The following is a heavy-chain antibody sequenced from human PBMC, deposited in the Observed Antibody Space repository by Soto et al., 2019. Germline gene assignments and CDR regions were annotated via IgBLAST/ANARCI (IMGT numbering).Heavy chain of an antibody. CDR3: AKCSVRTVRTSGWCNWFDS. CDR1: GFTFSSSA. V-gene: IGHV3-23*01. J-gene: IGHJ5*01. Sequence: EVRLLESGGGLAQPGGSRRLSCAASGFTFSSSAMNWVRQAPGKGLEWVSAIRVGGGDTFYADSVRGRFTVSRDISRNTLYLQMNSLRAEDTAIYSCAKCSVRTVRTSGWCNWFDSWGQGTLVNVSS. D-gene: IGHD6-19*01. CDR2: IRVGGGDT.